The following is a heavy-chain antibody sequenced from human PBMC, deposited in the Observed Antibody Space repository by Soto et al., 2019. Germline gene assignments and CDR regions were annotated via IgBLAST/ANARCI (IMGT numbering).Heavy chain of an antibody. J-gene: IGHJ4*02. D-gene: IGHD5-18*01. CDR3: VWNGYRFDY. V-gene: IGHV4-39*01. Sequence: SETLSLTCSVSGGSINSSSYFWGWVRQPPGKGLEWIGSIYYSGSTYYNPSLRSRVTISVDTSKNQFSLKLSSVTAADTAVYYCVWNGYRFDYWGQGTLVTVSS. CDR1: GGSINSSSYF. CDR2: IYYSGST.